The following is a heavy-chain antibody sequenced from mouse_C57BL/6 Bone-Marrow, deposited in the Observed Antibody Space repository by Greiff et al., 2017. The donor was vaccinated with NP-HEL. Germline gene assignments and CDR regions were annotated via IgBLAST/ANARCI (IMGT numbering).Heavy chain of an antibody. Sequence: VQLQQPGAELVKPGASVKVSCKASGYTFTSYWMHWVKQRPGQGLEWIGRIHPSDSDTNYNQKFKGKATLNVDKSSSPAYMQLSSMTSEDSAVYYCAMRDYDGRMDYGGQGTSVTVSS. CDR2: IHPSDSDT. CDR1: GYTFTSYW. J-gene: IGHJ4*01. V-gene: IGHV1-74*01. CDR3: AMRDYDGRMDY. D-gene: IGHD2-4*01.